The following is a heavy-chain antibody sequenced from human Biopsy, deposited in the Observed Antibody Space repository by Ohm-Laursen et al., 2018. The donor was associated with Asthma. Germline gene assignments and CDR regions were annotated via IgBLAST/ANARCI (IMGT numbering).Heavy chain of an antibody. V-gene: IGHV4-59*01. Sequence: SQTLSLTCTVSPGSINDYYWNWIRQFPGKGLEWIGYVHSSGSTRFNPSLKSRVTVSVDTSVDQVSLKLSSVSAADTAKYYCARATSTWSQSGPHFFDHWGPGTLVTVSS. CDR3: ARATSTWSQSGPHFFDH. J-gene: IGHJ5*02. CDR2: VHSSGST. D-gene: IGHD6-13*01. CDR1: PGSINDYY.